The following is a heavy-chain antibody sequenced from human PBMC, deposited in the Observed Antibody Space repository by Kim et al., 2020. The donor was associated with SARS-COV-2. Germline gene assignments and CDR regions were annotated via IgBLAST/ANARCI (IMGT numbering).Heavy chain of an antibody. CDR3: AKALLRGVNYYYYGMDV. D-gene: IGHD3-10*01. Sequence: GGSLRLSCAASGFTFSTYGMYWVRQAPGKGLEWVALISYDGSNEYYVDSVKGRFTISRDNSKNTLYRQMNSLRAEDTALFYCAKALLRGVNYYYYGMDVWGQGTTVTVSS. V-gene: IGHV3-30*18. J-gene: IGHJ6*02. CDR2: ISYDGSNE. CDR1: GFTFSTYG.